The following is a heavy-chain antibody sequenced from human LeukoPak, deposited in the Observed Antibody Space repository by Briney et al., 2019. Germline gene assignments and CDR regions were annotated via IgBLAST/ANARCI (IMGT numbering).Heavy chain of an antibody. V-gene: IGHV4-4*07. CDR2: LYTRGST. D-gene: IGHD2-21*02. CDR1: GASISDYY. J-gene: IGHJ4*02. Sequence: PSETLSLTCTVSGASISDYYWSWIRQSAGKGLEWIGHLYTRGSTNYNPSLKSRVTMSVDTSKNQFSLRLNPLTAADTAIYYCARDNCGGDCFHDYWGQGTLVTVSS. CDR3: ARDNCGGDCFHDY.